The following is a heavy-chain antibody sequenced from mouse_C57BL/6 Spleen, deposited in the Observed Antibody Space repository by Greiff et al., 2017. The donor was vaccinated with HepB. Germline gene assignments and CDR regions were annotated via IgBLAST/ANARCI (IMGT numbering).Heavy chain of an antibody. Sequence: QVTLKESGPGILQSSQTLSLTCSFSGFSLSTSGMGVSWIRQPSGKGLEWLAHIYWDDDKRYNPSLKSRLTISKDTSRNQVFLKITSVDTADTATYYCASAANWDSYFDYWGQGTTLTVSS. D-gene: IGHD4-1*01. CDR2: IYWDDDK. CDR1: GFSLSTSGMG. CDR3: ASAANWDSYFDY. V-gene: IGHV8-12*01. J-gene: IGHJ2*01.